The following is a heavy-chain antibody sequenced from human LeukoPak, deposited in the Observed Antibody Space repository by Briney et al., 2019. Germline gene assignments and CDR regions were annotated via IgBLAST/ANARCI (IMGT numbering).Heavy chain of an antibody. V-gene: IGHV3-53*01. CDR1: GFTVSSNY. Sequence: GGSLRLSCAASGFTVSSNYMTWVRQAPGKGLEWVSVIHSGGDTYYADSVKGRFTISRDNAENSLYLQMNSLRDEDTAVYYCARGRATGRSGGDYWGQRTLVTVSS. J-gene: IGHJ4*02. CDR2: IHSGGDT. CDR3: ARGRATGRSGGDY. D-gene: IGHD3-9*01.